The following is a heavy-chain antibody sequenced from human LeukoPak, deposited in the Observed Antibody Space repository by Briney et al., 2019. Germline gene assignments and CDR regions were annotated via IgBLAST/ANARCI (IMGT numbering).Heavy chain of an antibody. CDR3: ATLGRTAYDDCSSTSCYEGRDDAFDI. V-gene: IGHV5-51*01. CDR1: GYSFTSYW. Sequence: GESLKISCNGSGYSFTSYWIGWVRQMPGKGLEWMGIIYPGDSDTRYSPSFQGQVTISADKSISTAYLQWSSLKASDTAMYYCATLGRTAYDDCSSTSCYEGRDDAFDIWGQGTMVTVSS. D-gene: IGHD2-2*01. J-gene: IGHJ3*02. CDR2: IYPGDSDT.